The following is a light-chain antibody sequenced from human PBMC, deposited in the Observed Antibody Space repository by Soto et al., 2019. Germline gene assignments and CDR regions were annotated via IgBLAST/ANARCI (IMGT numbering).Light chain of an antibody. J-gene: IGKJ1*01. CDR2: DAS. CDR1: QSVGRY. CDR3: QHRNNWPWT. V-gene: IGKV3-11*01. Sequence: EIVLTQSPAILSLSPGERATLSCRASQSVGRYLVWYQQKPGQAPSLLIYDASNRATSVPARFSGSGSGTDFTLTISSLESEDFAVYYCQHRNNWPWTLGQGNRVEIK.